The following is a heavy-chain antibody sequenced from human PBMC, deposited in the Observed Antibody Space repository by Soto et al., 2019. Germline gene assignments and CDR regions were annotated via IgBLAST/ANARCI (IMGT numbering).Heavy chain of an antibody. Sequence: PGGSLRLSCAVSGFTFSSYSMNWVRQAPGKGLEWVSYISSSSSTIYYADSVKGRFTISRDNAKNSLYLQMNSLRDEDTAVYYCARGRYDYDSSGWAYWGQGTLETVSS. J-gene: IGHJ4*02. CDR2: ISSSSSTI. CDR3: ARGRYDYDSSGWAY. D-gene: IGHD3-22*01. CDR1: GFTFSSYS. V-gene: IGHV3-48*02.